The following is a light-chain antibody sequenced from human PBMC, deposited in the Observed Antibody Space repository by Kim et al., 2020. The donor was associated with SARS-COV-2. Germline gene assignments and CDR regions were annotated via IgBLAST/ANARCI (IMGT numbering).Light chain of an antibody. V-gene: IGKV2-28*01. Sequence: DVVTTQSPLSLPVTPGEPASISCRSSQSLLYSDGHSYLDWHLQKPGQSPQLLIYMGSNRASGVPDRFSGSGSGTDFTLKISRVEAEDAGVYYCMQTLQTPYTFGQGTKLEI. CDR1: QSLLYSDGHSY. J-gene: IGKJ2*01. CDR3: MQTLQTPYT. CDR2: MGS.